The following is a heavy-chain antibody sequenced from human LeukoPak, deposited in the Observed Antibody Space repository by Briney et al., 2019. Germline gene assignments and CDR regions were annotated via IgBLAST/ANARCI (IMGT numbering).Heavy chain of an antibody. J-gene: IGHJ3*02. Sequence: GASVKVSCKASGYTFTSYYMHWVRQAPGQGLEWMGIINPSGGSTSYAQEFQGRVTMTRDTSTSTVYMELSSLRSEDTAVYYCARVITIFGVASPAFDIWGQGTMVTVSS. CDR3: ARVITIFGVASPAFDI. CDR1: GYTFTSYY. CDR2: INPSGGST. D-gene: IGHD3-3*01. V-gene: IGHV1-46*01.